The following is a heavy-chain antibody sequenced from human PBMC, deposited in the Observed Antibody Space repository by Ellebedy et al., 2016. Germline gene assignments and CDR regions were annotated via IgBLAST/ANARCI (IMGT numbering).Heavy chain of an antibody. Sequence: SGPTLVXPTQTLTLTCTFSGFSLSTSGVGVGWIRQPPGKALEWLALIYWNDDKRYSPSLKSRLTITKDTSKNQVVLTMTNMDPVDTATYYCAHSAGGSGYATLLPDAFDIWGQGTMVTVSS. J-gene: IGHJ3*02. CDR1: GFSLSTSGVG. CDR2: IYWNDDK. D-gene: IGHD5-12*01. V-gene: IGHV2-5*01. CDR3: AHSAGGSGYATLLPDAFDI.